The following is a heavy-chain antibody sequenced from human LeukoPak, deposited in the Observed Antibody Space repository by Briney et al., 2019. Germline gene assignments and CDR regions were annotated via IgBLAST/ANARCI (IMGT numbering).Heavy chain of an antibody. CDR1: GGSISSSSYY. J-gene: IGHJ4*02. CDR3: ARHASVSGNWPRPLDY. Sequence: SETLSLTCTVSGGSISSSSYYWGWVRQPPGKGLEWIANIYYSGSTYYSPSLRSRVTISVDTSKNEFSLKLTSVTAADTAVYYCARHASVSGNWPRPLDYWGQGSLVTVSS. D-gene: IGHD3-3*01. V-gene: IGHV4-39*01. CDR2: IYYSGST.